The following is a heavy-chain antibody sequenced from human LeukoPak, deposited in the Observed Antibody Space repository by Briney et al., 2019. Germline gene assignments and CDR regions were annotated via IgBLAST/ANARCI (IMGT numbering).Heavy chain of an antibody. Sequence: GGSLRLSCAASGFTFRSHGMHWVRQAPGMGLEWVAAMSYDRRDEFYAESVRGRFTISRDNSENTLYLQMDSLRPEDTAVYYCAKDAGLIRGVPHWYFDHWGQGSLVTVSS. CDR1: GFTFRSHG. CDR2: MSYDRRDE. D-gene: IGHD3-10*01. CDR3: AKDAGLIRGVPHWYFDH. V-gene: IGHV3-30*18. J-gene: IGHJ4*02.